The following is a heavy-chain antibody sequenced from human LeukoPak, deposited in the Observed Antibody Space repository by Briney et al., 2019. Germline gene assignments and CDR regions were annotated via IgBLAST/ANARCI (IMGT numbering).Heavy chain of an antibody. CDR2: IYYSGST. Sequence: SETLSLTCTVSGGSLSGYYWSWIRQPPGKGLEWIGYIYYSGSTNYNPSLKSRVTISVDTSKKQFSLNLSSLTAADTAVYYCARGGTAVVTPYAFDIWGQGTMVTVSS. CDR3: ARGGTAVVTPYAFDI. D-gene: IGHD4-23*01. V-gene: IGHV4-59*01. CDR1: GGSLSGYY. J-gene: IGHJ3*02.